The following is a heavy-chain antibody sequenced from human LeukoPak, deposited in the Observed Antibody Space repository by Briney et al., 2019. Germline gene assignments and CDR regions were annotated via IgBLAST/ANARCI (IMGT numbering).Heavy chain of an antibody. CDR2: IIPTLGIA. D-gene: IGHD2-2*01. Sequence: GASVKVSCKASGGTFSSYAISWVRQAPGQGLEWMGRIIPTLGIANYAQKFQGRVTITADKSTSTAYMELSSLRSEDTAVYYCARDLAHIVVVPAAIPDWFDPWGQGTLVTVSS. J-gene: IGHJ5*02. CDR1: GGTFSSYA. V-gene: IGHV1-69*10. CDR3: ARDLAHIVVVPAAIPDWFDP.